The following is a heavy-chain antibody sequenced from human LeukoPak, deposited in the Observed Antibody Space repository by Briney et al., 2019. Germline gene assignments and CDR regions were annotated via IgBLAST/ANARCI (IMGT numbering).Heavy chain of an antibody. V-gene: IGHV3-30*18. CDR2: ISYDGSNK. Sequence: GGSLRLSCAASGFTFSSYGMHWVRQAPGKGLEWVAVISYDGSNKYYADSVKGRFTISRDNSKNTLYLQMNSLRAEDTAVYYCAKAWVRGVVSGMDVWGQGTLVTVSS. J-gene: IGHJ4*02. CDR3: AKAWVRGVVSGMDV. D-gene: IGHD3-10*01. CDR1: GFTFSSYG.